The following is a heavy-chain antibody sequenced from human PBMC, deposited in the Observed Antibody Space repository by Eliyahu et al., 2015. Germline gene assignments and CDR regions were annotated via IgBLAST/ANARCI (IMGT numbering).Heavy chain of an antibody. J-gene: IGHJ4*02. CDR3: ARVYGS. V-gene: IGHV3-21*01. CDR2: ISSSSSYM. CDR1: GFTFSSST. D-gene: IGHD1-26*01. Sequence: RLSCAASGFTFSSSTMNWVRQAPGKGLEWVSSISSSSSYMYHADSVKGRFTISRDNAKNSLYLQMNSLRTEDTAVYYCARVYGSWGQGTLVTVSS.